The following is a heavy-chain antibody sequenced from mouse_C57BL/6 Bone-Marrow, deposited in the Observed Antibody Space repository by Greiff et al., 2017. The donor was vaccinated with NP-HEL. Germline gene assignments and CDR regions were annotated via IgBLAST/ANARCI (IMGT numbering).Heavy chain of an antibody. CDR3: ARRNYGDYFDY. V-gene: IGHV1-81*01. J-gene: IGHJ2*01. D-gene: IGHD1-1*01. CDR1: GYTFTSYC. Sequence: VMLVESGAELARPGASVKLSCKASGYTFTSYCISWVKQRTGQGLEWIGEIYPRSGNTYYNEKFKGKATLTADKSSSTAYMELRSLTSEDSAVYFCARRNYGDYFDYWGQGTTLTVSS. CDR2: IYPRSGNT.